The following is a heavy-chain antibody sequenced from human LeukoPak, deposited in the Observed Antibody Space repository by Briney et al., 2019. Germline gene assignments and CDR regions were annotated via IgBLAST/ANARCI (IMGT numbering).Heavy chain of an antibody. CDR2: ISAYNGNT. J-gene: IGHJ4*02. D-gene: IGHD3-10*01. CDR1: GYTFTSYG. Sequence: VSVKVSCKASGYTFTSYGISWVRQAPGQGLEWVGWISAYNGNTNYAQKLQGRVTMTTDTSTSTAYMELRSLRSDDTAVYYCARLGGSGSYYKFGFDYWGQGTLVTVSS. CDR3: ARLGGSGSYYKFGFDY. V-gene: IGHV1-18*01.